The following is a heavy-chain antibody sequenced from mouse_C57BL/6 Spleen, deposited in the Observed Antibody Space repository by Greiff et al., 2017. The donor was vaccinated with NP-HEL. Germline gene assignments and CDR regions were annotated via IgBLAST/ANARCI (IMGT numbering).Heavy chain of an antibody. CDR2: IWRGGST. J-gene: IGHJ4*01. CDR1: GFSLTSYG. Sequence: QVQLQQSGPGLVQPSQSLSITCTVSGFSLTSYGVHWVRQSPGKGLEWLGVIWRGGSTDYNAAFMSRLSITKDNSKSQVFFKMNSLQADDTAIYYCAKTPPLLRGAMDYWGQGTSVTVSS. D-gene: IGHD1-1*01. V-gene: IGHV2-5*01. CDR3: AKTPPLLRGAMDY.